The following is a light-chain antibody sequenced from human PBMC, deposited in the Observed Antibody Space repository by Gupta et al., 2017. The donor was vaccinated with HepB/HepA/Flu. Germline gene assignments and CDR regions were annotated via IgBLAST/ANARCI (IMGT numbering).Light chain of an antibody. CDR1: ESISSW. CDR2: KAS. Sequence: DIQIPQSPSTLSASVGDRVTITCRASESISSWLAWYQQKPGKAPKLLIYKASSLESGVPSRFSGSGSGTEFTLTISSLQTDDSATYYCQQYNSYACSFGQGTKLEIK. CDR3: QQYNSYACS. J-gene: IGKJ2*04. V-gene: IGKV1-5*03.